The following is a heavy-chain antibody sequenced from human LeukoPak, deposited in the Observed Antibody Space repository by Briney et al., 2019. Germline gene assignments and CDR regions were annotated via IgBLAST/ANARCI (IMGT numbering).Heavy chain of an antibody. Sequence: PSETLSLTCAVYGGSFSGYYWSWIRQPPGKGLEWIGEINHSGSTNYNPSLKSRVTISVDTSKNQFSLKLSSVTAADTAVYYCARASSSSWYRWDHFDYWGQGTLVTVSS. V-gene: IGHV4-34*01. CDR1: GGSFSGYY. D-gene: IGHD6-13*01. CDR2: INHSGST. J-gene: IGHJ4*02. CDR3: ARASSSSWYRWDHFDY.